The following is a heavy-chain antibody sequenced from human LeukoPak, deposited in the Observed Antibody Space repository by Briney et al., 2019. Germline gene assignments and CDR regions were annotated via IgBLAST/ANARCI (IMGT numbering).Heavy chain of an antibody. CDR3: ARYCGADSCYSGLDY. J-gene: IGHJ4*02. D-gene: IGHD2-15*01. V-gene: IGHV3-23*01. CDR1: GFTFSSYV. CDR2: IGNSGRDT. Sequence: TGGSLRLSRAASGFTFSSYVMTWVRQAPGRGLEWVSSIGNSGRDTYYADSMKGRFTISRDNSKSTLFLHMSSLRAGDTAIYYCARYCGADSCYSGLDYWGQGALVTVSS.